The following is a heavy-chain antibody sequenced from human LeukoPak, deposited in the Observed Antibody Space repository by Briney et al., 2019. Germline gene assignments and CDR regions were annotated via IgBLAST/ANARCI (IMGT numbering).Heavy chain of an antibody. CDR2: ISSSSSYI. J-gene: IGHJ4*02. CDR1: GFTFSSYT. CDR3: AKDRRYYYGSGSYFDY. Sequence: GGSLRLSCAASGFTFSSYTMNWVRQAPGKGLEWVSSISSSSSYIYYADSVKGRFTISRDNSKNTLYLQMNSLRAEDTAVYYCAKDRRYYYGSGSYFDYWGQGTLVTVSS. V-gene: IGHV3-21*04. D-gene: IGHD3-10*01.